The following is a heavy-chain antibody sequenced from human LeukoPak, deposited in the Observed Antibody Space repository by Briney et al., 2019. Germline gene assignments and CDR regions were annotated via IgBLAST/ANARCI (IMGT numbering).Heavy chain of an antibody. CDR2: IIPIFGTA. V-gene: IGHV1-69*05. CDR3: ARADCSSTSCYGGVRWFDP. D-gene: IGHD2-2*01. J-gene: IGHJ5*02. Sequence: ASVKVSRKASGGTFSSYAISWVRQAPGQGLEWMGGIIPIFGTANYAQKFQGRVTITTDESTSTAYMELSSLRSEDTAVYYCARADCSSTSCYGGVRWFDPWGQGTLVTVSS. CDR1: GGTFSSYA.